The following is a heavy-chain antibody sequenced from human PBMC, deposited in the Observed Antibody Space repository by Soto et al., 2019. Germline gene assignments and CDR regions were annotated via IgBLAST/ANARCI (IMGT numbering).Heavy chain of an antibody. CDR3: ASIADY. CDR1: GFSLTAFG. J-gene: IGHJ4*02. CDR2: LTHDGGSA. Sequence: QVQLVQSGGGVVQPGRTLRLSCAAAGFSLTAFGMQWVRQPPGKGLQLVARLTHDGGSAFYADSVKGRFTVSRDTSKNTLYLQMNSLRPEDTAIYYCASIADYWGQGTLVTVSS. V-gene: IGHV3-30*05. D-gene: IGHD2-21*01.